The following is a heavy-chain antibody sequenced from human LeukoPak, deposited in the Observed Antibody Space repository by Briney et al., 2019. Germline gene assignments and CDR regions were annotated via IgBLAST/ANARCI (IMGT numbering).Heavy chain of an antibody. V-gene: IGHV3-48*01. CDR3: ARRGNGSFYYFDD. J-gene: IGHJ4*02. CDR2: ISSSSSTI. D-gene: IGHD1-26*01. CDR1: GFTFSSYS. Sequence: PGGSLRLSCAASGFTFSSYSMNWVRQAPGKGLEWVSYISSSSSTIYYADSVKGRFTISRDNAKNSLYLQMNSLRAEDTAVYYCARRGNGSFYYFDDWGQGTLVTVSS.